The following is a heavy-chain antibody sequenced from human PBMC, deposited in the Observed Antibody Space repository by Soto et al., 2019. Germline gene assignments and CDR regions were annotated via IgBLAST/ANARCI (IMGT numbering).Heavy chain of an antibody. V-gene: IGHV1-69*13. J-gene: IGHJ4*02. D-gene: IGHD5-18*01. Sequence: SVKVSCKASGGTFSSYAISWVRQAPGQGLEWLGGIIPIFGTANYAQKFQGRVTITADESTSTAYMELSSLRSEDTAVYYCAREGYSYGYSFGSVAYYFDYWGQGTLVTVSS. CDR1: GGTFSSYA. CDR3: AREGYSYGYSFGSVAYYFDY. CDR2: IIPIFGTA.